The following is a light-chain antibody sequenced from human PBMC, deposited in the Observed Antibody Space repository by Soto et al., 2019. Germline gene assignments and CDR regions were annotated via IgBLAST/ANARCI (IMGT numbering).Light chain of an antibody. V-gene: IGKV3-15*01. Sequence: EIVMTQSPATLSVSPGERATLSCRASQSVGSNLAWYQQKPGQAPRLLIYGASTRATGIPARFSGSGSGTEFTLTISSLQSEDFAVYYCQQSDDWPRITFGQGTRVEIK. CDR1: QSVGSN. J-gene: IGKJ5*01. CDR2: GAS. CDR3: QQSDDWPRIT.